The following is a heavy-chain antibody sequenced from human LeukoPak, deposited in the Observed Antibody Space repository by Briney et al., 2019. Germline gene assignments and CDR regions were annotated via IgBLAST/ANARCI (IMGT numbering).Heavy chain of an antibody. D-gene: IGHD3-3*01. CDR3: VKAWSGGYFQH. CDR1: GFTFSSYA. CDR2: ISDSGSGT. J-gene: IGHJ1*01. Sequence: GGSLRLSCAASGFTFSSYAMRWVRQAPGKGLEWVSAISDSGSGTYYADFVKGRFTISRDNSKNTLYLQMNTLRAEDTAVYYCVKAWSGGYFQHWGQGTPVNVSS. V-gene: IGHV3-23*01.